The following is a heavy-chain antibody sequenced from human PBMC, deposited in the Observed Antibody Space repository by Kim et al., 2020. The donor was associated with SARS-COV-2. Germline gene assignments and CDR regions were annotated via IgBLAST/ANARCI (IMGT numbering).Heavy chain of an antibody. CDR3: ASDLLWFGEPPNYYYYGMDV. D-gene: IGHD3-10*01. CDR2: IKQDGSEK. J-gene: IGHJ6*02. V-gene: IGHV3-7*01. CDR1: GFTFSSYW. Sequence: GGSLRLSCAASGFTFSSYWMSWVRQAPGKGLEWVANIKQDGSEKYYVDSVKGRFTISRDNAKNSLYLQMNSLRAEDTAVYYCASDLLWFGEPPNYYYYGMDVWGQGTTVTVSS.